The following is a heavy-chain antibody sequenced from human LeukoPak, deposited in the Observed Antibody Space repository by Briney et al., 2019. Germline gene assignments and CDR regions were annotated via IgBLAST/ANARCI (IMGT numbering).Heavy chain of an antibody. J-gene: IGHJ4*02. Sequence: PGGSLRLSCAVSGGTFSAYWIAWVRQAPGKGLEWVAEINDDGSVKYYVDSMKGRFTISRDNAKNSLYLQMNSLRAEDTAFYYCGKVPRDSDCYWGAGRLVTVS. D-gene: IGHD2-21*02. CDR3: GKVPRDSDCY. CDR1: GGTFSAYW. CDR2: INDDGSVK. V-gene: IGHV3-7*01.